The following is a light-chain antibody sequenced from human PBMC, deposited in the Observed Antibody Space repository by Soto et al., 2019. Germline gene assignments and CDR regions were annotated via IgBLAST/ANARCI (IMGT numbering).Light chain of an antibody. J-gene: IGKJ4*01. V-gene: IGKV3-20*01. Sequence: EIVLTQSPGTLSLSPGERATLTCTASQSVTSSCLAWYQRKPGQAPRLLIHTTSIRATDIPDRFSGSGSGTDFTLTISRLEPEDFAVYYCHQYAVSPLTFGGGTTVEIK. CDR2: TTS. CDR1: QSVTSSC. CDR3: HQYAVSPLT.